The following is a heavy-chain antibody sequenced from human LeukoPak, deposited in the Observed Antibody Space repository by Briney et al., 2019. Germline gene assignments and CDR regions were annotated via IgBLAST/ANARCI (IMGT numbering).Heavy chain of an antibody. CDR1: GGSISSYY. Sequence: PSETLSLTCTVSGGSISSYYWSWIRQPPGKGLEWIGYIYYSGSTNYNLSLKSRVTISVDTSKNQFSLKLSSVTATDTAVYYYARVGIQLGLVDYWGQGTLVTVSS. CDR3: ARVGIQLGLVDY. V-gene: IGHV4-59*01. CDR2: IYYSGST. J-gene: IGHJ4*02. D-gene: IGHD5-18*01.